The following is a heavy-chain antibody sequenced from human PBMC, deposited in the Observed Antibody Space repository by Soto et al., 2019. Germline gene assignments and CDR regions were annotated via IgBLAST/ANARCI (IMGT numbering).Heavy chain of an antibody. Sequence: SETLSLTCTVSGGSISSSSYYWGWIRQPPGKGLEWIGSIYYSGSTYYNPSLKSRVTISVDTSKNQFSLKLSSVTAADTAVYYCARRRATMVRGGTVSYFQHWGQGTLVTVSS. J-gene: IGHJ1*01. CDR1: GGSISSSSYY. CDR3: ARRRATMVRGGTVSYFQH. D-gene: IGHD3-10*01. CDR2: IYYSGST. V-gene: IGHV4-39*01.